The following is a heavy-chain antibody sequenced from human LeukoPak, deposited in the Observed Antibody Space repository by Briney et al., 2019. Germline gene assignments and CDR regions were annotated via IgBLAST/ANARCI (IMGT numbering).Heavy chain of an antibody. CDR3: ARGKNYGGNFDY. Sequence: ASVTVSCKASGGTFSSYAISWVRQAPGQGLEWMGGIIPIFGTANYAQKFQGRVTITADESTSTAYMELSSPRSEDTAVYYCARGKNYGGNFDYWGQGTLVTVSS. D-gene: IGHD4-23*01. CDR1: GGTFSSYA. CDR2: IIPIFGTA. J-gene: IGHJ4*02. V-gene: IGHV1-69*13.